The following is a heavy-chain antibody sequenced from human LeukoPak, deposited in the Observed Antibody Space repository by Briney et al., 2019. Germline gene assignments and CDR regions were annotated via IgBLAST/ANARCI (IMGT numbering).Heavy chain of an antibody. J-gene: IGHJ4*02. V-gene: IGHV3-23*01. Sequence: SGGSLRLSCAASGFTFSSYAMSWIRQAPGKGLEWVSAISGSGGSTYYADSVKGRFTISRDNSKNTLYPQMNSLRAEDTAVYYCAKDSSPGYFDWLSSRVPDYWGQGTLVTVSS. CDR3: AKDSSPGYFDWLSSRVPDY. CDR1: GFTFSSYA. CDR2: ISGSGGST. D-gene: IGHD3-9*01.